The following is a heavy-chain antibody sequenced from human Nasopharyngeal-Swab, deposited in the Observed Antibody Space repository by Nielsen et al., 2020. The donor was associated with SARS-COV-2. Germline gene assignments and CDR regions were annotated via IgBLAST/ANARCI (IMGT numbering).Heavy chain of an antibody. D-gene: IGHD2-2*01. CDR3: ARRGRCSGSSCDMDV. CDR2: INPGSGGT. V-gene: IGHV1-46*02. CDR1: GYTFNNYY. J-gene: IGHJ6*02. Sequence: ASVQVSCKASGYTFNNYYIHWLRQAPAHGLEWMGMINPGSGGTTYAQKFQGRVTMARDTSTSTVFMDLSSLRSEETAVYYCARRGRCSGSSCDMDVWGQGTTVTVSS.